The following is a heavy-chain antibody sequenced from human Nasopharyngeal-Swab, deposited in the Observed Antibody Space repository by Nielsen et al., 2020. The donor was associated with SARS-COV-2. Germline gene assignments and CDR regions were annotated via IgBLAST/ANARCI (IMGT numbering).Heavy chain of an antibody. CDR2: TNAAGTYA. D-gene: IGHD3-22*01. CDR3: LRGDSRDV. V-gene: IGHV3-21*01. Sequence: GGPLRLSFAASGFTFSSYTMNWVRQAPGKGLVWVASTNAAGTYAHYADSVKGRFTISRENAKNSLYLQMNSLGAEDTAVYYCLRGDSRDVWGQGTMVTVSS. CDR1: GFTFSSYT. J-gene: IGHJ3*01.